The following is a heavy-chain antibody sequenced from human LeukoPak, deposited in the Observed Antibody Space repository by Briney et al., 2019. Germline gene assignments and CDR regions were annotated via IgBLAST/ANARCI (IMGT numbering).Heavy chain of an antibody. D-gene: IGHD7-27*01. J-gene: IGHJ6*03. V-gene: IGHV4-39*01. Sequence: PSETLSLTCTVSGGSISSRSYYWGWIRQPPGKGLEGIGSIYYSGSTYYNPSLKSRVTISVDTSKNQFSLKLSSVTAADTAVYYCAAGDDYYYYYMDVWGKGTTVTVSS. CDR1: GGSISSRSYY. CDR2: IYYSGST. CDR3: AAGDDYYYYYMDV.